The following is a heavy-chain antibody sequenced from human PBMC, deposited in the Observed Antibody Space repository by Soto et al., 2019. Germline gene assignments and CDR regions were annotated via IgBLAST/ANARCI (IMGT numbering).Heavy chain of an antibody. D-gene: IGHD3-16*01. J-gene: IGHJ5*02. CDR3: ASGLLRDEGWFDP. Sequence: QVQLQQWGAGLLKPSETLSLTCAVYGGSFSGYYWSWIRQPPGKGLEWIGEISHSGSTNYNPSPKGRGTISEDTSKNQFALKLSSVTAADTAVYYCASGLLRDEGWFDPWGQGTLVTVSS. CDR2: ISHSGST. V-gene: IGHV4-34*01. CDR1: GGSFSGYY.